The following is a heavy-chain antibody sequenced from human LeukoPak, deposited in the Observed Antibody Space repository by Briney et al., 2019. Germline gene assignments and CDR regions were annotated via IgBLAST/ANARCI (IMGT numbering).Heavy chain of an antibody. CDR3: AKDSAGTVSWFDP. D-gene: IGHD6-13*01. CDR1: GFTFSSYG. CDR2: IRYDGSNK. J-gene: IGHJ5*02. V-gene: IGHV3-30*02. Sequence: GGPLRLSCAASGFTFSSYGMHWVRQAPGKGLEWVAFIRYDGSNKYYADSVKGRFTISRDNSKNTLYLQMNSLRAEDTAVYYCAKDSAGTVSWFDPWGQGTLVTVSS.